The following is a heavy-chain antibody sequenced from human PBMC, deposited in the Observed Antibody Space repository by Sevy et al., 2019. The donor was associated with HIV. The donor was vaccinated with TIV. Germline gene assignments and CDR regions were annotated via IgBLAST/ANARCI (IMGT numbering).Heavy chain of an antibody. D-gene: IGHD3-10*01. CDR2: ISGSGGST. V-gene: IGHV3-23*01. J-gene: IGHJ5*02. CDR1: GFTFSSYA. CDR3: AKGWRVGELFSLIWFDP. Sequence: GGSLRLSCAASGFTFSSYAMSWVRQAPGKGLEWVSAISGSGGSTYYADSVKGRFTISRDNPKNTLYLQMNSLRAEDTAVYYWAKGWRVGELFSLIWFDPWGQGTLVTVSS.